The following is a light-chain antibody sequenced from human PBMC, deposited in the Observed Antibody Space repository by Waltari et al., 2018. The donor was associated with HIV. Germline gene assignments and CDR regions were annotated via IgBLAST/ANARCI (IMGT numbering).Light chain of an antibody. CDR3: AAWDDSLSGYV. J-gene: IGLJ1*01. V-gene: IGLV1-47*01. CDR1: SSNIGSNL. Sequence: QSVLTQPPSASGTPGQRVTISCSRSSSNIGSNLVYWYQQLPGTAPKLLIYRNNQRPSGVPDRFSGSKSGTSASLAISGLRSEDEADYYCAAWDDSLSGYVFGTGTKVTVL. CDR2: RNN.